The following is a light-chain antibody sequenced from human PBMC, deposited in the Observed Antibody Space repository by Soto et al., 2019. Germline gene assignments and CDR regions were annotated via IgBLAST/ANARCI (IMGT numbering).Light chain of an antibody. CDR2: DAS. Sequence: EIVLTQSPGTLSLSPGERATLSCRASQSVSSNYLAWYQQKPGQAPRLLIYDASSRATGIPDRLSGSGSGTDFTLTISRVEPEDCAVFYCQQYGSSPTFGQGTRLEIK. V-gene: IGKV3-20*01. CDR3: QQYGSSPT. CDR1: QSVSSNY. J-gene: IGKJ5*01.